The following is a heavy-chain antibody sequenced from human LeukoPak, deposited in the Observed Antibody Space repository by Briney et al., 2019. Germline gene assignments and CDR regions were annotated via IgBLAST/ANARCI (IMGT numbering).Heavy chain of an antibody. J-gene: IGHJ4*02. CDR3: ATRPSGYPYNFDY. CDR1: GFTFSSTS. D-gene: IGHD5-12*01. V-gene: IGHV3-23*01. Sequence: RPGGSLRLSCVASGFTFSSTSMTWARQASGKGLEWVSAISAAGDTTYYADSVKGRFTISRDKSKNTLYLQMSSLRADDTAVYYCATRPSGYPYNFDYWGQGTLITVSS. CDR2: ISAAGDTT.